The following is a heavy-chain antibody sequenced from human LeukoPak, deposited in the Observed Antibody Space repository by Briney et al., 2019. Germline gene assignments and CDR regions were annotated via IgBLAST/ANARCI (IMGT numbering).Heavy chain of an antibody. CDR3: AVGYSSSWYDAFDT. D-gene: IGHD6-13*01. J-gene: IGHJ3*02. CDR1: GYTFTGYY. V-gene: IGHV1-2*06. CDR2: INPNSGGT. Sequence: ASVKVSCKASGYTFTGYYMHWVRQAPGQGLEWMGRINPNSGGTNYAQKFQGRVTMTRDTSISTAYMELSRLRSDDTAVYYCAVGYSSSWYDAFDTWGQGTMVTVSS.